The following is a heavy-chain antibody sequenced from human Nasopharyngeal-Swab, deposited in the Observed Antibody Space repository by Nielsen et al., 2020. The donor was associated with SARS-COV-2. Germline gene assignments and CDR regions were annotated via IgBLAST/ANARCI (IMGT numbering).Heavy chain of an antibody. CDR3: RRGTDY. V-gene: IGHV3-73*01. D-gene: IGHD1-1*01. J-gene: IGHJ4*02. CDR2: IRSKANSYAT. Sequence: VRQMPGKGLEWVGRIRSKANSYATAYAASVKGRFTISRDDSKNTAYLQMNGLKTEDTAVYYCRRGTDYWGQGTLVTVSS.